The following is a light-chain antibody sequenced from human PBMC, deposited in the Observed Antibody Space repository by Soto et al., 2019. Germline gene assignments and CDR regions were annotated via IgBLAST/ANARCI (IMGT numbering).Light chain of an antibody. CDR1: QGIGST. CDR2: GAF. CDR3: QQHNLWPT. J-gene: IGKJ1*01. V-gene: IGKV3-15*01. Sequence: IVITQSPATLSVSPQELATLSFMASQGIGSTLAWYQQKPGQTPRLLIYGAFTRATGVPARFSGSGSGTDFTLTINSLQSEDFAVYYCQQHNLWPTFGQGTKVDIK.